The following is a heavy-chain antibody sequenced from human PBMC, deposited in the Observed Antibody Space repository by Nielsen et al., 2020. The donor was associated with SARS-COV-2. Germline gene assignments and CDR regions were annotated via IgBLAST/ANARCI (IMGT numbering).Heavy chain of an antibody. CDR1: GGSISSGGYY. CDR3: ARAPLWTIAARPLDY. CDR2: IYYSGST. J-gene: IGHJ4*02. V-gene: IGHV4-31*03. D-gene: IGHD6-6*01. Sequence: SETLSLTCTVSGGSISSGGYYWSWIRQHPGKGLEWIGYIYYSGSTYYNPSLKSRVTISVDTSKNQFSLKLSPVTAADTGVYYCARAPLWTIAARPLDYWGQGTLVTVSS.